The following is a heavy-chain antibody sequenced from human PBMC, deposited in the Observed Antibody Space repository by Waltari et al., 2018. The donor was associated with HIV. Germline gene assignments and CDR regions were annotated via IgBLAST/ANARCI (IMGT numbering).Heavy chain of an antibody. CDR2: IYSSGSA. Sequence: QVQLQESGPGLLKPSETLSLTCSVSGDSMTSYYWAWIRQPPGEGLEWIGYIYSSGSASYSPSRQSRLTISVDTSKNQFSLKLTSVTAADTAVYYCARYGSGHRHFGYWGQGALVIVSS. D-gene: IGHD3-10*01. J-gene: IGHJ4*02. CDR3: ARYGSGHRHFGY. V-gene: IGHV4-59*01. CDR1: GDSMTSYY.